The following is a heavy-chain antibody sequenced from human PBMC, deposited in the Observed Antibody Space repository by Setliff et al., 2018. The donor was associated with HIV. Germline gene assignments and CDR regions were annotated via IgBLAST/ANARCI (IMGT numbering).Heavy chain of an antibody. D-gene: IGHD3-10*01. CDR3: ARDSGGINVLLWFGELLSTEYYYGLDV. V-gene: IGHV1-18*01. CDR1: GGSITNSG. CDR2: ISAYNGNT. Sequence: ASVKVSCKASGGSITNSGISWVRQAPGQGLEWLGWISAYNGNTNYVQKLQGRVTMTTDTSTDTAYMELRSLRSDDTAVYYCARDSGGINVLLWFGELLSTEYYYGLDVWGQGTTVTVSS. J-gene: IGHJ6*02.